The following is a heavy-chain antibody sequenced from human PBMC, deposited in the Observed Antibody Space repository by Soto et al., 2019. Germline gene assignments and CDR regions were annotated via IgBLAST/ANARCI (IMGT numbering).Heavy chain of an antibody. D-gene: IGHD3-3*01. V-gene: IGHV4-30-4*01. CDR3: ARTSLTIFGPSNDYYGMDV. CDR1: GGSISSGEYY. CDR2: IPYSGST. J-gene: IGHJ6*02. Sequence: SETLSLTCTVSGGSISSGEYYWTWIRQPPGKGLEWIGYIPYSGSTHYSPSLKSRVSITVDTSKNQFSLNLASVSAEDTAVYYCARTSLTIFGPSNDYYGMDVWGQGTTVTVSS.